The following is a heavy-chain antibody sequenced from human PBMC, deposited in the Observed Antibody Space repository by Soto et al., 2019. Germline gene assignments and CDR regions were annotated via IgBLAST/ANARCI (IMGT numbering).Heavy chain of an antibody. V-gene: IGHV3-7*03. CDR2: IKQDGSEK. CDR3: AREGATWMYSSGWDFDY. Sequence: GGSLRLSCAASGFTFSSYWMSWVRQAPGKGLEWVANIKQDGSEKYYVDSVKGRFTISRDNAKNSLYLQMNSLRAEDTAVYYCAREGATWMYSSGWDFDYWGQGTLVTVSS. CDR1: GFTFSSYW. D-gene: IGHD6-19*01. J-gene: IGHJ4*02.